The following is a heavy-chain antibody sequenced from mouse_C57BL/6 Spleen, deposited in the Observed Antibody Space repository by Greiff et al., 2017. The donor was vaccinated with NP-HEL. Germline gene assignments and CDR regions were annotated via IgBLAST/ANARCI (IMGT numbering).Heavy chain of an antibody. J-gene: IGHJ1*03. CDR1: GYTFTSYW. V-gene: IGHV1-72*01. CDR3: ARALLYYGSSTGYFDV. D-gene: IGHD1-1*01. CDR2: IDPNSGGT. Sequence: VKQSCKASGYTFTSYWMHWVKQRPGRGLEWIGRIDPNSGGTKYNEKFKSKATLTVDKPSSTAYMQLSSLTSEDSAVYYCARALLYYGSSTGYFDVWGTGTTVTVSS.